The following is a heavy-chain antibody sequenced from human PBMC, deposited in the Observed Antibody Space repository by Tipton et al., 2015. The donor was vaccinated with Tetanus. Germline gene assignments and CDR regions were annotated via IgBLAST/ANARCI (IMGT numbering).Heavy chain of an antibody. CDR3: ARDGDSSGWYDV. D-gene: IGHD6-19*01. CDR1: GGSISSYY. CDR2: IYYSGST. Sequence: TLSLTCTVPGGSISSYYWSWIRQPPGKGLEWIGYIYYSGSTNYNPSLKSRVTISVDTSKNQFSLKLSSVTAADTAVYYCARDGDSSGWYDVWGQGTLVTVSS. J-gene: IGHJ5*02. V-gene: IGHV4-59*01.